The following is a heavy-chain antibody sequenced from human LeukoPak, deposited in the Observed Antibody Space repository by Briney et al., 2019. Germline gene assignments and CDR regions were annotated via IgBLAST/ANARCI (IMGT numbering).Heavy chain of an antibody. CDR2: IRFDGSDE. CDR1: EFTFNSYG. V-gene: IGHV3-30*02. CDR3: AKDRRGSCNAGSCYCCDY. Sequence: GGSLRLSCTASEFTFNSYGMHWVRQAPGKGLEWVAFIRFDGSDEHYADSVKSRFTISRDNSKNTLYLQMNSLRAEDTAVYYCAKDRRGSCNAGSCYCCDYWGRGALVTVSS. D-gene: IGHD2-15*01. J-gene: IGHJ4*02.